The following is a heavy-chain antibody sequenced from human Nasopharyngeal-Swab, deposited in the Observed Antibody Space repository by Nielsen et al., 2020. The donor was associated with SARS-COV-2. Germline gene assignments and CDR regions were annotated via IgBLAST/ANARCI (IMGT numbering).Heavy chain of an antibody. Sequence: ASVKVSCKASGYTFSGYYMHWVRQAPGQGLEWMGWISAYNGNTNYAQKLQGRVTMTTDTSTSTAYMELRSLRSDDTAVYYCARDPLWYDYWGQETLVTVSS. CDR3: ARDPLWYDY. CDR1: GYTFSGYY. J-gene: IGHJ4*02. D-gene: IGHD5-18*01. CDR2: ISAYNGNT. V-gene: IGHV1-18*04.